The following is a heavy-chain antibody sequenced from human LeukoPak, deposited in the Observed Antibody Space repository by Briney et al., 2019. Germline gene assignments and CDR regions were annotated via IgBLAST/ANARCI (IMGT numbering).Heavy chain of an antibody. CDR1: GFTFSSYA. J-gene: IGHJ4*02. CDR2: ISYDGSNK. Sequence: GRSLRLSCAASGFTFSSYAMHWVRQAPGKGLEWVAVISYDGSNKYYADSVKGRFTISRDNSKNTLYLQMNSLRAEDTAVYYCARHPFNYPFDYWGQGTLVTVSS. V-gene: IGHV3-30*04. CDR3: ARHPFNYPFDY. D-gene: IGHD5-24*01.